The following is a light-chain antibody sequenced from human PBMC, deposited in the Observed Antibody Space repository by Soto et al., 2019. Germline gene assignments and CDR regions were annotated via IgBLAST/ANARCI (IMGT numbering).Light chain of an antibody. J-gene: IGLJ1*01. Sequence: QSVLTQPPSASGTPGQRVTISCSGSGSNIGSNTVNWYQQLPGTAPKLLIYRSSQRPSGVPARFSGSKSGTSASLAISGLQSEDESYYYCAAWDDSLNGYVFGTGTKLTVL. CDR2: RSS. CDR1: GSNIGSNT. CDR3: AAWDDSLNGYV. V-gene: IGLV1-44*01.